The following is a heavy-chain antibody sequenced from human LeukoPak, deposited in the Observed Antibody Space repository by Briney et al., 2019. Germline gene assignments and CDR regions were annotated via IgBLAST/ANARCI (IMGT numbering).Heavy chain of an antibody. Sequence: PGGSLRLSCAASGFIFSSYGMHWVRQAPGKGLEWVAFIRYDGSNKYYADSVKGRFTISRDNSKNMLYLQMNSLRAEDTAVYYCAREVGATLYYFDYWGQGTLVTVSS. CDR3: AREVGATLYYFDY. J-gene: IGHJ4*02. CDR1: GFIFSSYG. V-gene: IGHV3-30*02. CDR2: IRYDGSNK. D-gene: IGHD1-26*01.